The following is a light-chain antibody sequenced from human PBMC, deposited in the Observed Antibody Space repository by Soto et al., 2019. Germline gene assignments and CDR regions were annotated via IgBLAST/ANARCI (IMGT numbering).Light chain of an antibody. Sequence: DMQSTESGSALSSSVGDRVTITCRASQSISSWLAWYQQKPGKAPKLLIYDASSLESGVPSRFSGSGSGTEFTLTITSLQPDDFATYYCQQYNSYPWTFGQGTKVDIK. V-gene: IGKV1-5*01. CDR1: QSISSW. CDR3: QQYNSYPWT. CDR2: DAS. J-gene: IGKJ1*01.